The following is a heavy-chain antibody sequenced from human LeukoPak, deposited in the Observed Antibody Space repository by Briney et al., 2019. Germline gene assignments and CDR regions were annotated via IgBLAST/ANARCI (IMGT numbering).Heavy chain of an antibody. V-gene: IGHV3-73*01. CDR1: AFTFSGSA. D-gene: IGHD3-22*01. Sequence: GGSLRLSCAAAAFTFSGSAMHWVRQASGKGLEWVGRIRSKANSYATAYAASVKGRFTISRDDSKNTAYLQMNSLKTEDTAVYYCTRVDYYDSSGYRSYYFDYWGQGTLVTVSS. J-gene: IGHJ4*02. CDR2: IRSKANSYAT. CDR3: TRVDYYDSSGYRSYYFDY.